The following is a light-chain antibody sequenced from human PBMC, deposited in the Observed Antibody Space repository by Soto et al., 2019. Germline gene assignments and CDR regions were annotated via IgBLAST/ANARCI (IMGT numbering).Light chain of an antibody. V-gene: IGLV2-14*03. CDR1: SSDVGGYNY. J-gene: IGLJ1*01. CDR3: SSYTTSNTRQIV. Sequence: QSVLTQPASVSGSPGQSITISCTGTSSDVGGYNYVSWYQHHPGKAPKLLIYDVSNRPSGISNRFSGSKSDNTASLTISGLQPEDEADYYSSSYTTSNTRQIVXGTGTKVPVL. CDR2: DVS.